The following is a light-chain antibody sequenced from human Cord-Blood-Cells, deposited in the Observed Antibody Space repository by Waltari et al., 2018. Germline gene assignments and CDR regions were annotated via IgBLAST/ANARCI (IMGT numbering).Light chain of an antibody. CDR1: SANIGAGYD. CDR3: QSYDSSLSGYV. J-gene: IGLJ1*01. V-gene: IGLV1-40*01. Sequence: QSVLTQPPSVSGAPGQRVTLSCTGSSANIGAGYDVHWYQKLPGTAPKLLIYGNSNRPSGVPDRFSGSKSGTSASLAITGLQAEDEADYYCQSYDSSLSGYVFGTGTKVTVL. CDR2: GNS.